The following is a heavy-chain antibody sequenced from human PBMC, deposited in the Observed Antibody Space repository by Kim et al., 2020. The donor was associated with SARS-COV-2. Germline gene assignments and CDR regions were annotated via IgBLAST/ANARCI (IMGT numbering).Heavy chain of an antibody. V-gene: IGHV3-7*03. D-gene: IGHD6-13*01. CDR3: ASQASSNWAQYYFDY. Sequence: GGSLLLSFSASGINFINYWMSWVRQAPGKGLEWVANIKKDGSDKYYVDSVKGRFTISRDNAKNSLYLQMNSLRAEDTAVYYCASQASSNWAQYYFDYWGQGTLVTVSS. J-gene: IGHJ4*02. CDR1: GINFINYW. CDR2: IKKDGSDK.